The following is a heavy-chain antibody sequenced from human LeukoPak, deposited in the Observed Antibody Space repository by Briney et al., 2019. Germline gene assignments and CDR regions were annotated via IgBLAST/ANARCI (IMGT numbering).Heavy chain of an antibody. CDR1: GFTFSTYA. Sequence: PGGSLRLSCAASGFTFSTYAMGWVRQAPGKGLEWVSAIVGSGGITYYADSVKGCFTISGDNSRNTVYLQMNSLRAEDTAVYFCAKGSTTSGYYFDSWGQGTLVTVSS. D-gene: IGHD2/OR15-2a*01. CDR2: IVGSGGIT. V-gene: IGHV3-23*01. CDR3: AKGSTTSGYYFDS. J-gene: IGHJ4*02.